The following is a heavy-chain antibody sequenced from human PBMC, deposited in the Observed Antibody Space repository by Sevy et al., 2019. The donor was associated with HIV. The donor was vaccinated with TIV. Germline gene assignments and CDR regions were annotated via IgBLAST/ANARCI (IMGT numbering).Heavy chain of an antibody. CDR1: GFTVSNYW. J-gene: IGHJ4*02. D-gene: IGHD1-26*01. CDR3: ARDLFSGSYYENY. Sequence: GGSLRLSCAVSGFTVSNYWMSWVRQAPGKGLEWVANIDQDGSDRYYVDSVKGRFTISRDNAKNSLYLQMNSLRAEDTAVYYCARDLFSGSYYENYWGQGTLVTVSS. CDR2: IDQDGSDR. V-gene: IGHV3-7*01.